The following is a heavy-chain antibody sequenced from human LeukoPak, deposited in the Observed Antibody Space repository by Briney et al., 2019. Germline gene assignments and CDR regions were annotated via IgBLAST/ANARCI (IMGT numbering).Heavy chain of an antibody. J-gene: IGHJ5*02. V-gene: IGHV4-31*03. Sequence: PSETLSLTCTVSGGSISSGGYYWSWIRQHSGKGLEWIGYIYYSGSTYYNPSLKSRVTISVDMSKNQFSLKLSSVTAADTAVYYCARSTVEMATLGGWFDPWGQGTLVTVSS. CDR2: IYYSGST. CDR1: GGSISSGGYY. D-gene: IGHD5-24*01. CDR3: ARSTVEMATLGGWFDP.